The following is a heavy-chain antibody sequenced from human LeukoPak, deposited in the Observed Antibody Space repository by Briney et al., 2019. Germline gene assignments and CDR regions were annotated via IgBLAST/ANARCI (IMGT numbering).Heavy chain of an antibody. J-gene: IGHJ4*02. Sequence: GGSLRLSCAASGFTFSSYAMHWVRQAPGKGLEYVSAISSNGGGTYYANSVKGRFTISRDNSKNTLYLQMGSLRAEDMAVYYCASRANYWGQGTLVTVSS. V-gene: IGHV3-64*01. CDR1: GFTFSSYA. CDR3: ASRANY. CDR2: ISSNGGGT. D-gene: IGHD4/OR15-4a*01.